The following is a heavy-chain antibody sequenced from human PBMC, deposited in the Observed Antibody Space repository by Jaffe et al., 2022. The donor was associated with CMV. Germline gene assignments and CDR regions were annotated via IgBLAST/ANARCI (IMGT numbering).Heavy chain of an antibody. J-gene: IGHJ4*02. V-gene: IGHV2-26*01. CDR2: IFSNDQK. D-gene: IGHD1-26*01. CDR1: GFSLSNPRMG. CDR3: ARISTGWELTFDY. Sequence: QVTLKESGPVLVKPTETLTLTCTVSGFSLSNPRMGVSWIRQPPGKALEWLAHIFSNDQKSYRTALKSRLTISKDTSKSQVVLTMTNVDPVDTATYYCARISTGWELTFDYWGQGSLVTVSS.